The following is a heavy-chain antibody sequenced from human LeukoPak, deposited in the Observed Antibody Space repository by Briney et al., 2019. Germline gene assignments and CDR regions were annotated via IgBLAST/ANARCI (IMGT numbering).Heavy chain of an antibody. Sequence: PGGSLRLSCAASGFTFSNYWMHWVRQAPGKGLVWVSRINTDGQTTSYADSVKGRFSISRDNAKNTLYLQMNSLRAEDTAVYYCARDLYYYGMDVWGQGTTVTVSS. CDR2: INTDGQTT. V-gene: IGHV3-74*01. CDR1: GFTFSNYW. CDR3: ARDLYYYGMDV. J-gene: IGHJ6*02.